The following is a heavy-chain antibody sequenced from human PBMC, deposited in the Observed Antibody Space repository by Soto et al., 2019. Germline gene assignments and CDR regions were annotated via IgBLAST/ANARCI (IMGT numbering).Heavy chain of an antibody. CDR2: IIPIFGTA. Sequence: AAVKVSCKAFGGTFSSYAISWVRQAPGQRLEWMGGIIPIFGTANYAQKFQGRVTITADKSTSTAYMELSSLRSEDTAVYYCAGVAQLRFLEWLYFDPWGQGTQVTVSS. CDR3: AGVAQLRFLEWLYFDP. D-gene: IGHD3-3*01. V-gene: IGHV1-69*06. J-gene: IGHJ5*02. CDR1: GGTFSSYA.